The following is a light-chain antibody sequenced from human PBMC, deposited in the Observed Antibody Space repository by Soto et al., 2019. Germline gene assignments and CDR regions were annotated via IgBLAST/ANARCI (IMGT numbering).Light chain of an antibody. Sequence: EIVVTQSPATRSVSPGERATLSCRASQSVSGNLAWYQQKPGQAPRLLIYGASTRATGIPARFSGSGSGTEFTLTISSLQSEVFAIYYCQQYNNWPLTFGQGTRLEIE. J-gene: IGKJ5*01. CDR1: QSVSGN. V-gene: IGKV3-15*01. CDR2: GAS. CDR3: QQYNNWPLT.